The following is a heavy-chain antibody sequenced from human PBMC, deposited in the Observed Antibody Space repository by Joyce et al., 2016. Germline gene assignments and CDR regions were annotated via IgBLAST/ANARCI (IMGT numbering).Heavy chain of an antibody. CDR3: ARGDTVLTAWFDP. CDR2: ISYDGSNK. D-gene: IGHD4-17*01. CDR1: GFTFSDFA. Sequence: QVQLVESGGGVVQPGRSLRLSCAVSGFTFSDFAMNWVRQAPGRGLEALAVISYDGSNKYYADSVKGRFSISRDNSRHTLYLQMNNLGPDDTALYYCARGDTVLTAWFDPWGQGTLVTVSS. J-gene: IGHJ5*02. V-gene: IGHV3-30*04.